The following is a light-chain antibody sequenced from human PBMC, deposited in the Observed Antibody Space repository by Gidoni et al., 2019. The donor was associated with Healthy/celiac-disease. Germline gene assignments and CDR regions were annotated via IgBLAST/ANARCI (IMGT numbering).Light chain of an antibody. CDR3: QQYGSSPRT. J-gene: IGKJ1*01. CDR2: GAS. Sequence: ETVLTPSTGTLSLSPGERATLPCRSSQSVSSSYLAWYQQKPGQAPRLLIYGASSRATGIPDRFSGSGSGTDFTLTISRLEPEDFAVYYCQQYGSSPRTFGQGTKVEIK. CDR1: QSVSSSY. V-gene: IGKV3-20*01.